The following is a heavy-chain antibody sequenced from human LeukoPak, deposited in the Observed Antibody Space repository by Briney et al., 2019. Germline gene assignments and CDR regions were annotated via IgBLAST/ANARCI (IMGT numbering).Heavy chain of an antibody. CDR2: ISSSGSTI. CDR1: GFTFSDYY. V-gene: IGHV3-11*01. D-gene: IGHD6-13*01. CDR3: ARTAGIAAAADFDY. J-gene: IGHJ4*02. Sequence: PGGSLRLSCAASGFTFSDYYMSWIRQAPGKGLEWVSYISSSGSTIYYADSVKGRFTISRDNAKNSLYLQMNRLRAEDTAVYYCARTAGIAAAADFDYWGQGTLVTVSS.